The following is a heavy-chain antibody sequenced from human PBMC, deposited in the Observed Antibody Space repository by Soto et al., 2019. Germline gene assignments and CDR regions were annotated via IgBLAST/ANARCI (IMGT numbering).Heavy chain of an antibody. CDR2: IKSKTDGGTT. J-gene: IGHJ4*02. D-gene: IGHD5-18*01. V-gene: IGHV3-15*07. CDR1: GFTFSNAW. CDR3: TTGPTWMDTAIFSDY. Sequence: GGSLRLSCAASGFTFSNAWMNWVRQAPGKGLEWVGRIKSKTDGGTTDYAAPVKGRFTISRDDSKNTLYLQMNSLKTEDTAVYYCTTGPTWMDTAIFSDYWGQGTLVTVSS.